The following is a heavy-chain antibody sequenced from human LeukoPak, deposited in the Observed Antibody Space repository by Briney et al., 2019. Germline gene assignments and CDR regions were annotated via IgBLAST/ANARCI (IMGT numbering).Heavy chain of an antibody. CDR1: GGSLSGYY. D-gene: IGHD2-2*01. Sequence: SETLSLTCAVYGGSLSGYYWSWIRQPPGKGLEWIGEINHSGSTNYNPSLKSRVTISVDTSKNQSSLKLSSVTAADTAVYYCARGRPHCSRTSCYHSTFDYWGQGTLVTVSS. J-gene: IGHJ4*02. CDR2: INHSGST. CDR3: ARGRPHCSRTSCYHSTFDY. V-gene: IGHV4-34*01.